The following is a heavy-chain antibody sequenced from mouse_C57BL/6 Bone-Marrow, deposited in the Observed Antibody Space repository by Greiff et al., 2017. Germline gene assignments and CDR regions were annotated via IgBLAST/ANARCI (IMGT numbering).Heavy chain of an antibody. CDR3: TRDYGSSPYAMDY. CDR2: IYPGNSDT. D-gene: IGHD1-1*01. Sequence: EVQLQESGTVLARPGASVKMSCKTSGYTFTSYWMHWVKQRPGQGLEWIGAIYPGNSDTSYNQKFKGKAKLTAVTSASTAYMELSSLTNEDYAVYYCTRDYGSSPYAMDYWGQGTSVTVSS. V-gene: IGHV1-5*01. CDR1: GYTFTSYW. J-gene: IGHJ4*01.